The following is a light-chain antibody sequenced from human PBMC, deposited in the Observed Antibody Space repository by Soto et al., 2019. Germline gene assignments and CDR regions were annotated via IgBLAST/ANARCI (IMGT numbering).Light chain of an antibody. CDR3: QQRNSYPRT. Sequence: DIQLTQTPSLLSASVGDRVTITCRASHDISNFLAWYQQKPGRAPKLLIYAASTLQSGVPSRFSGSGSGTEFTLTISSLQPEDFATYYCQQRNSYPRTFGQGTKVDIK. J-gene: IGKJ1*01. V-gene: IGKV1-9*01. CDR1: HDISNF. CDR2: AAS.